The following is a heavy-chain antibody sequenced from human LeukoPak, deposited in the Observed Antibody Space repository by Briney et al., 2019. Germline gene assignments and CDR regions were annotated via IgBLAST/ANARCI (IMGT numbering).Heavy chain of an antibody. CDR2: INWNGGST. J-gene: IGHJ4*02. CDR3: ARDQGIITMVRGVALDY. D-gene: IGHD3-10*01. Sequence: GGSLSHSCAASGSTFDDYGMSWVRQAPGKGLEWVSGINWNGGSTGYADSVKGRFTISRDNAKNSLYLQMNSLRAEDTALYYCARDQGIITMVRGVALDYLRQRTMVTVSS. V-gene: IGHV3-20*04. CDR1: GSTFDDYG.